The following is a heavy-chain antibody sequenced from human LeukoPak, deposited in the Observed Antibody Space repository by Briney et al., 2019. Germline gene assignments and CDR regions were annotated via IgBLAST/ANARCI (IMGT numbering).Heavy chain of an antibody. CDR1: GFTFSSYA. D-gene: IGHD4-17*01. V-gene: IGHV3-23*01. CDR2: ICGGGGST. CDR3: AKAYGDYGFP. Sequence: PGRSLRLSCAASGFTFSSYAMSWVRQAPRKGLEWVSAICGGGGSTYYADSVKGRFTISRDNSNNTLYLQMNSLRAEDTAVYYCAKAYGDYGFPWGQGALVTVSS. J-gene: IGHJ5*02.